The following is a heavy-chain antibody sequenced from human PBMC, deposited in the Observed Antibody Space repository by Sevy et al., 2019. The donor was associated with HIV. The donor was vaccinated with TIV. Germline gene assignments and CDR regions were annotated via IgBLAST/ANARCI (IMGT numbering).Heavy chain of an antibody. D-gene: IGHD3-22*01. J-gene: IGHJ4*02. CDR3: AKGSVYDTSGYYYTLVAFDY. V-gene: IGHV3-23*01. CDR2: ISGSGGST. CDR1: GFPFSGYA. Sequence: GGSLRLSCAASGFPFSGYAMTWVRQAPGKGLEWVSAISGSGGSTYYADSVKGRFSISRDNSMNTLYLQMSSLRAEDTDVYFCAKGSVYDTSGYYYTLVAFDYWGQGTPVTVSS.